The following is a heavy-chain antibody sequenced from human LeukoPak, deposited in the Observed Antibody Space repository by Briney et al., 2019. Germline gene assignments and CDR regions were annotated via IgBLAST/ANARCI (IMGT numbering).Heavy chain of an antibody. Sequence: GASVKVSCKASGYTFTSYGISWVRQAPGQGLEWMGWISAYNGNTNYAQKLQGRVTVTTDTSTSTAYMELRSLRSDDTAVYYCARGGGDDILTGYYRHYYYGMDVWGKGTTVTVSS. CDR1: GYTFTSYG. CDR3: ARGGGDDILTGYYRHYYYGMDV. D-gene: IGHD3-9*01. V-gene: IGHV1-18*04. CDR2: ISAYNGNT. J-gene: IGHJ6*04.